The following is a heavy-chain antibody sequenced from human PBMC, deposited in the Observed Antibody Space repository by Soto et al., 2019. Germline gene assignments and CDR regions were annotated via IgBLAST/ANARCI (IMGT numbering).Heavy chain of an antibody. CDR2: IYYSGST. V-gene: IGHV4-30-4*01. J-gene: IGHJ4*02. Sequence: SETLSLTCTVSGGSISSGDYYWSWIRQPPGKGLEWIGYIYYSGSTYYNPSLKSRVTISVDTSKNQFSLKLSSVTAADTAVYYCARHGSTVIPTFDYWGQGTLVTVSS. CDR1: GGSISSGDYY. CDR3: ARHGSTVIPTFDY. D-gene: IGHD4-17*01.